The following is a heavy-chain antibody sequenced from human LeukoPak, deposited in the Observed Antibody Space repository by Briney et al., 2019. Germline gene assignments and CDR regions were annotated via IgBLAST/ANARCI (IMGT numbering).Heavy chain of an antibody. CDR1: GGSFSGYY. Sequence: PSETLSLTCVVYGGSFSGYYWSWLRQPPGKGLEWIGEINHSGSTNYNPSLKSRVTISVDTSKNQFSLKLTSVTAADPAVYCCATVGRLEGPAFDYWGQGTLVSVSS. V-gene: IGHV4-34*01. D-gene: IGHD3-16*01. CDR2: INHSGST. J-gene: IGHJ4*02. CDR3: ATVGRLEGPAFDY.